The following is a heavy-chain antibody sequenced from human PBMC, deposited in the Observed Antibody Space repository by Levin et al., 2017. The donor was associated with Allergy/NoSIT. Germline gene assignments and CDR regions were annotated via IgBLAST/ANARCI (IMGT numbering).Heavy chain of an antibody. Sequence: SCAASGFTFSSYAMSWVRQAPGKGLEWVSAISGSGGSTYYADSVKGRFTISRDNSKNTLYLQMNSLRAEDTAVYYCAKSDTMVQGVPDYWGQGTLVTVSS. V-gene: IGHV3-23*01. CDR3: AKSDTMVQGVPDY. J-gene: IGHJ4*02. D-gene: IGHD3-10*01. CDR1: GFTFSSYA. CDR2: ISGSGGST.